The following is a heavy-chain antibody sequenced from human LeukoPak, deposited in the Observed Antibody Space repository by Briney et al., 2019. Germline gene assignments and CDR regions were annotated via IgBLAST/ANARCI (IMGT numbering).Heavy chain of an antibody. D-gene: IGHD3-10*01. V-gene: IGHV3-30*18. J-gene: IGHJ4*02. CDR1: GFXFSSYG. Sequence: PGGSLRLSCAASGFXFSSYGMHWVRQAPGKGLEWVAVISYDGSNKYYADSVKGRFTISRDNSKNTLYLQMNSLRAEDTAVYYCAKTGTYYYGSGSPVPLYYFDYWGQGTLVTVSS. CDR3: AKTGTYYYGSGSPVPLYYFDY. CDR2: ISYDGSNK.